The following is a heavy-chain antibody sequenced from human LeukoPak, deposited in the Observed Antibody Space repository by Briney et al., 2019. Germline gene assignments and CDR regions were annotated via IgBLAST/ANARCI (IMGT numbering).Heavy chain of an antibody. D-gene: IGHD6-25*01. V-gene: IGHV3-53*01. Sequence: GGSLRLSCAASGFTVSSNYMSWVRQAPGKGLEWVSVIYSGGSTYYADSVKGRFTISGDNSKNTLYLQMNSLRAEDTAVYYCARDSSGDAFDIWGQGTMVTVSS. CDR1: GFTVSSNY. J-gene: IGHJ3*02. CDR2: IYSGGST. CDR3: ARDSSGDAFDI.